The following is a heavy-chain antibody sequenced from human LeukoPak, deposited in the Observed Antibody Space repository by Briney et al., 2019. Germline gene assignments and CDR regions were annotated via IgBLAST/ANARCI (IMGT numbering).Heavy chain of an antibody. D-gene: IGHD3-10*01. J-gene: IGHJ4*02. CDR3: AKPYTGTRGVFDY. Sequence: PGGSLRLSCAASGFTFSSYTMSWVRQAPGKGLEWVSAISGSGGSIYYADSVKGRFTISRDNSKNTLYLQMNSLRAEDTAVYYCAKPYTGTRGVFDYWGQGTLVTVSS. V-gene: IGHV3-23*01. CDR1: GFTFSSYT. CDR2: ISGSGGSI.